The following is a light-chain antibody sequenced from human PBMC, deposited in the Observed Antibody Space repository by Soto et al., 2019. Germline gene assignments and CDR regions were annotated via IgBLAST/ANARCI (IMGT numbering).Light chain of an antibody. V-gene: IGKV3-20*01. CDR1: QSVSSSY. CDR3: QQYGSSSLT. J-gene: IGKJ4*01. CDR2: GAS. Sequence: EIVLTQSPGTLSLPPGERATLSCRASQSVSSSYLAWYQQKPGQAPRLLMYGASSRATGIPDRFSGSGSGTDFTLTISRLEPEDFAVYYCQQYGSSSLTFGGGTKVEIK.